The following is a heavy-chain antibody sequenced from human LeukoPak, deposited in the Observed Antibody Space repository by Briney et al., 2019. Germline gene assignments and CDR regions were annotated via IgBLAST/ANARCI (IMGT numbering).Heavy chain of an antibody. J-gene: IGHJ4*02. CDR1: GGSFSGYF. CDR2: INHSGST. CDR3: ARTRGVRGVPFDY. D-gene: IGHD3-10*01. V-gene: IGHV4-34*01. Sequence: PSETLSLTCAVYGGSFSGYFWSWIRQSPGKGLEWIGEINHSGSTNYNPSLKSRVTISVDTSKNQFSLKLSSVTAADTAVYYCARTRGVRGVPFDYWGQGTLVTVSS.